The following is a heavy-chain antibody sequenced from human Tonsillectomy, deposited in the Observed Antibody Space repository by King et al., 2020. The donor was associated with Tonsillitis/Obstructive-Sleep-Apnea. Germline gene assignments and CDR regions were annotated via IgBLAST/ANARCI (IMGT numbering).Heavy chain of an antibody. D-gene: IGHD3-3*01. Sequence: LQLQESGPGLVKPSETLSLTCTVSGGSISSSSYYWGWIRQPPGQGLEWIGSIYYSGSTYYNPSLKSRVTISVDTSKNQFSLKLSSVTAADTAVYYCARGAVTIFGVVITAITGGRFDYWGQGTLVTVSS. CDR3: ARGAVTIFGVVITAITGGRFDY. V-gene: IGHV4-39*01. CDR1: GGSISSSSYY. CDR2: IYYSGST. J-gene: IGHJ4*02.